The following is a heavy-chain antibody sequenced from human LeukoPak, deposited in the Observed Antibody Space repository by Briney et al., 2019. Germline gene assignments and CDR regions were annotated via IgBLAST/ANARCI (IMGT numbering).Heavy chain of an antibody. CDR2: IYSGGGT. J-gene: IGHJ4*02. V-gene: IGHV3-53*01. CDR3: ARDRDYYDSSGYHY. Sequence: HTGGSLRLSCAASEFTVSSNYMSWVRQAPGKGLEWVSTIYSGGGTYYADSVKGRFTISRDNSRNTLYLQMNSLRAEDTAVYYCARDRDYYDSSGYHYWGQGTLVTVSS. CDR1: EFTVSSNY. D-gene: IGHD3-22*01.